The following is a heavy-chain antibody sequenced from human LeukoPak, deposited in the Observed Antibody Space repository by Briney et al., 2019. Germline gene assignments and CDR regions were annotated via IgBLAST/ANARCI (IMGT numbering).Heavy chain of an antibody. CDR3: ASASHITMLRGANDY. D-gene: IGHD3-10*01. CDR1: GYSSTNHD. V-gene: IGHV1-3*03. Sequence: ASVKVSCKASGYSSTNHDIHWVRQAPGQRLEWMGCINPDNGNTKYSQEFQGRVTITADESTSTAYMELSSLRSEDTAVYYCASASHITMLRGANDYWGQGTLVTVSS. CDR2: INPDNGNT. J-gene: IGHJ4*02.